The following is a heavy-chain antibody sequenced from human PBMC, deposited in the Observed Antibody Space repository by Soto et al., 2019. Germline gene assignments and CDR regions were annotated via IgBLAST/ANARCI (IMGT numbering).Heavy chain of an antibody. J-gene: IGHJ4*02. Sequence: APVKVSCKASGYTFTSYGMSWVRQAPGQGLEWMGWISAYNGNTNYAQKLQGRVTMTTDTSTSTAYMELRSLRSDDTAVYYCARGREQLVPLSFDYWGQGTLVTVSS. CDR3: ARGREQLVPLSFDY. CDR2: ISAYNGNT. CDR1: GYTFTSYG. D-gene: IGHD6-6*01. V-gene: IGHV1-18*04.